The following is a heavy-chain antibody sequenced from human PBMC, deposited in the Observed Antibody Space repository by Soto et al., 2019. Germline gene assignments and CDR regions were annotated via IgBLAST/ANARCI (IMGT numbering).Heavy chain of an antibody. CDR2: TYYRSKWYN. D-gene: IGHD2-8*01. J-gene: IGHJ6*02. CDR1: GDSVSSNSAA. Sequence: QVQLQQSGPGLVKPSQTLSLTCAISGDSVSSNSAAWNWIRQSPSRGLEWLGRTYYRSKWYNDYAVSVKSRITINPDTSKNQFSLQLNSVTPEDTAVYYCARDKMLMVYASPYYYGMDVWGQGTTVTVSS. CDR3: ARDKMLMVYASPYYYGMDV. V-gene: IGHV6-1*01.